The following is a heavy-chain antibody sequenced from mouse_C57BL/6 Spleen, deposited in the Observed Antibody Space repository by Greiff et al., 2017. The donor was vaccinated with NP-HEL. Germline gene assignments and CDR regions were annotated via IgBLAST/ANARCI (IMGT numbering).Heavy chain of an antibody. V-gene: IGHV6-6*01. Sequence: EVQRVESGGGLVQPGGSMKLSCAASGFTFSDAWMDWVRQSPEKGLEWVAEIRNKANNHATYYAESVKGRFTISRDDSKSSVYLQMNSLRAEDTGIYYCTRHYYGSSSPWFAYWGQGTLVTVSA. D-gene: IGHD1-1*01. J-gene: IGHJ3*01. CDR2: IRNKANNHAT. CDR3: TRHYYGSSSPWFAY. CDR1: GFTFSDAW.